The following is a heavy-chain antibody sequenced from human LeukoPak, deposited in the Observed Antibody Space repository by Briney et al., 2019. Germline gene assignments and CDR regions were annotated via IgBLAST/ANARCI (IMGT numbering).Heavy chain of an antibody. V-gene: IGHV3-23*01. D-gene: IGHD3-10*02. Sequence: GGSLRLSCAASGFTFSSYAMSWVRRAPGKGLEWVSAISGSGGSTYYADSVKGRFTISRDNAKNSLYLQMNSLRAEDTAVYYCAELGITMIGGVWGKGTTVTISS. CDR3: AELGITMIGGV. CDR1: GFTFSSYA. CDR2: ISGSGGST. J-gene: IGHJ6*04.